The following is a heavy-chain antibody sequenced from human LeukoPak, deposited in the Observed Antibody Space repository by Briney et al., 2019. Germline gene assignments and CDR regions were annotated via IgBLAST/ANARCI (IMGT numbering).Heavy chain of an antibody. Sequence: ASVKVSCKASGYTFTSYYMHWVRQAPGQGLEWMGIINPSGGSTSYAQKFQGRVTMTRDTSTSTVYMELSSLRSEDTAVYYCARDQVDYYDSSGYFYYFDYWGQGTLVTVSS. CDR3: ARDQVDYYDSSGYFYYFDY. CDR1: GYTFTSYY. CDR2: INPSGGST. D-gene: IGHD3-22*01. J-gene: IGHJ4*02. V-gene: IGHV1-46*01.